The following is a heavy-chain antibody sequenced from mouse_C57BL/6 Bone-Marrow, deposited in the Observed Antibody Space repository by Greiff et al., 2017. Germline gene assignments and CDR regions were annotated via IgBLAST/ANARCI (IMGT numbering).Heavy chain of an antibody. Sequence: VKLQQPGTELVKPGASVKLSCKASGYTFTSYWMHWVKQRPGQGLEWIGNINPSNGGTNYNEKFKSKATLTVDKSSSTAYMQLSSLTSEDSAVYYCARSRYGSRDWFAYWGQGTLVTVSA. J-gene: IGHJ3*01. V-gene: IGHV1-53*01. CDR3: ARSRYGSRDWFAY. CDR2: INPSNGGT. CDR1: GYTFTSYW. D-gene: IGHD1-1*01.